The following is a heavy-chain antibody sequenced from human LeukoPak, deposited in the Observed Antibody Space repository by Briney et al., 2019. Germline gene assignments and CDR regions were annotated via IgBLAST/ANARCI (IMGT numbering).Heavy chain of an antibody. Sequence: GASVKVSCKASGYTFTGYYMHWVRQAPGQRLEWMGWTNPNSGGTNYAQKFQGRVTMTRDTSISTAYMELSRLRSDDPAVYYCARDLLRGSGSYYYYYGMDVWGQGTTVTVSS. J-gene: IGHJ6*02. V-gene: IGHV1-2*02. CDR1: GYTFTGYY. CDR3: ARDLLRGSGSYYYYYGMDV. D-gene: IGHD3-10*01. CDR2: TNPNSGGT.